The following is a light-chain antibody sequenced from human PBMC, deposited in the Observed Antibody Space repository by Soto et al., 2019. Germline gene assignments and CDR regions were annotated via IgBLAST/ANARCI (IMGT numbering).Light chain of an antibody. J-gene: IGKJ3*01. CDR2: GAS. CDR1: QSVSSNS. CDR3: RLYGTSPGFT. Sequence: EIVLTQSPGTLSLSPGERATLSCRASQSVSSNSLAWYQQKPGQAPRLLIYGASSRATGIPDRFSGSGSGTDFALTISRLEPEDFAVYYCRLYGTSPGFTFGPGTKVDI. V-gene: IGKV3-20*01.